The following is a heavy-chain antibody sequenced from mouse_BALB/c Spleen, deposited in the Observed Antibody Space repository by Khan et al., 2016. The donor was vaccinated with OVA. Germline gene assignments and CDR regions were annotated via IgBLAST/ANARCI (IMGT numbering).Heavy chain of an antibody. CDR1: GYSITSDYA. J-gene: IGHJ3*01. Sequence: EVQLQESGPGLVKPSQSLSLTCTVTGYSITSDYAWNWIRQFPGNKLEWMGYITYSGSTSYTPSLKSRISITREKSKNQCFLQLKSVTTEDTATYYCAGGRTYWGQGTLVTVSA. CDR3: AGGRTY. V-gene: IGHV3-2*02. D-gene: IGHD3-3*01. CDR2: ITYSGST.